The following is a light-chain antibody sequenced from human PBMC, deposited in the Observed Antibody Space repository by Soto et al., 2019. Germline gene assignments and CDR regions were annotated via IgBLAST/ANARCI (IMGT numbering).Light chain of an antibody. CDR3: HSYDSSLSAVV. J-gene: IGLJ2*01. CDR2: GNS. Sequence: QSVLTQPPSVSGAPGQSGTISCTGSSSNIGAGYDVHWYQQLPGTAPKLLIYGNSNRPSGVPDRFSGSKSGTSASLAITGLQAEDEADYYCHSYDSSLSAVVFGGGTKLT. V-gene: IGLV1-40*01. CDR1: SSNIGAGYD.